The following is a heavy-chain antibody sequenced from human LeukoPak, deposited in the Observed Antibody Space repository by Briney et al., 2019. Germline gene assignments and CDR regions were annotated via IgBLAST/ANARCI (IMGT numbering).Heavy chain of an antibody. Sequence: GGSPRLSCAASGFTFSSYAMSWVRQAPGKGLEWVSAISGSGGSTYYADSVKGRFTISRDNSKNTLYLQMNSLRAEDTAVYYCAKPTRLGDYINFLDPPGYWGQGTLVTASS. D-gene: IGHD4-11*01. CDR1: GFTFSSYA. CDR3: AKPTRLGDYINFLDPPGY. CDR2: ISGSGGST. J-gene: IGHJ4*02. V-gene: IGHV3-23*01.